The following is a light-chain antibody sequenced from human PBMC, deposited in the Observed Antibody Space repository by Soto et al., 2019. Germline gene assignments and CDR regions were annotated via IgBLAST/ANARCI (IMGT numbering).Light chain of an antibody. CDR3: SSYTRTYTLV. CDR2: EVS. J-gene: IGLJ3*02. V-gene: IGLV2-14*01. Sequence: QSALTQPASVSGSPGQSITISCTGTSSDVGGYNYVSWYQQLPGKAPKLMIYEVSNRPSGVSNRFSGSKSGNTASLTISGLQAEDEADYYCSSYTRTYTLVFGGGTKLTVL. CDR1: SSDVGGYNY.